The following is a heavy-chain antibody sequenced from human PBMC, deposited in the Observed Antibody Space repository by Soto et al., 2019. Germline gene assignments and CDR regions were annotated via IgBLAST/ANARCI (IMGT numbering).Heavy chain of an antibody. D-gene: IGHD6-6*01. CDR2: TYYSGST. CDR1: GGSISSYY. J-gene: IGHJ4*02. CDR3: ARTSLWSSPYYFDY. V-gene: IGHV4-59*01. Sequence: SETLSLTCTVSGGSISSYYWSWIRQPPGKGLEWIGYTYYSGSTNYNPSLKSRVTISVDTSKNQFSLKLSSVTAADTAVYYCARTSLWSSPYYFDYWGQGTLVTVSS.